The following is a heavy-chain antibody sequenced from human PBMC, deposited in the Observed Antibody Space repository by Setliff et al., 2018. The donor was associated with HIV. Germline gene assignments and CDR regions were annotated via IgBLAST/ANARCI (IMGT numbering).Heavy chain of an antibody. CDR3: AREFPGGTKGFDY. J-gene: IGHJ4*02. Sequence: GASVKVSCKASGHSFTTYFLHWVRQAPGQGLEWMGMINPSGGEPSYAQRFQGRVTMTRDTSTSTVFMDLSSLSFEDTAVYYCAREFPGGTKGFDYWGQGTLVTVSS. D-gene: IGHD1-1*01. CDR1: GHSFTTYF. CDR2: INPSGGEP. V-gene: IGHV1-46*01.